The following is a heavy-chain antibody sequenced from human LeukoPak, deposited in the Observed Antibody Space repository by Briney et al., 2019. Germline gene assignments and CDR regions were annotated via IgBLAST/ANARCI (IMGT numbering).Heavy chain of an antibody. CDR2: IYTSGST. Sequence: PSETLSLTCTVSGGSLSSYYWSWIRQPAGKGLEWIGRIYTSGSTNYNPSPKSRVTMSVDTSKNQFSLKLSYVTAADTAVYYCARTTVTYNGFDPWGQGTLVTVSS. V-gene: IGHV4-4*07. CDR1: GGSLSSYY. D-gene: IGHD4-11*01. J-gene: IGHJ5*02. CDR3: ARTTVTYNGFDP.